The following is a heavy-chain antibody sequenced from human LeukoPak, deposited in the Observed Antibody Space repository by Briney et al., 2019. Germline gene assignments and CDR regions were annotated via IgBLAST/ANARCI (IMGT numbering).Heavy chain of an antibody. Sequence: GGSLRLSCAASGFTVSSNYMSWVRQAPGKGLEWVSVIYSGGSTYYADSVKGRFTISRDNSKNTLYLQMNSLRAEDTAVYYCARIGYDFWSSYYPFDYWGQGTLVTVSS. CDR2: IYSGGST. J-gene: IGHJ4*02. CDR3: ARIGYDFWSSYYPFDY. V-gene: IGHV3-53*01. D-gene: IGHD3-3*01. CDR1: GFTVSSNY.